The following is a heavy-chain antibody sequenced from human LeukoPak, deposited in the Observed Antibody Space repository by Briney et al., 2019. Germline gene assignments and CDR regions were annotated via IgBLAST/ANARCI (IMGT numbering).Heavy chain of an antibody. V-gene: IGHV1-8*03. Sequence: ASVRVSCKASGYTFTSYDINWVRQATGQGLEWMGWMNPNSGNTGYAQKFQGRVTITRNTSISTACMELSSLRSEDTAVYYCARGKSGSYYQNGFDYWGQGTLVTVSS. CDR3: ARGKSGSYYQNGFDY. CDR2: MNPNSGNT. J-gene: IGHJ4*02. D-gene: IGHD1-26*01. CDR1: GYTFTSYD.